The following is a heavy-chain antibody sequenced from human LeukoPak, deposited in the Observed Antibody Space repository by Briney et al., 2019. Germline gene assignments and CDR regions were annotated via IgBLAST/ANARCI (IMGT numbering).Heavy chain of an antibody. J-gene: IGHJ4*02. V-gene: IGHV1-18*01. CDR1: GYTFTNYG. CDR2: ISAYNGNT. Sequence: GASVKVSCKASGYTFTNYGVNWVRQAPGQGLEWMGWISAYNGNTNYAQKIQGRVNITTDTSTSTAYMELRSLRSDDTAVYYCARVERSTSCFVYWGQGTLVTVSS. CDR3: ARVERSTSCFVY. D-gene: IGHD6-13*01.